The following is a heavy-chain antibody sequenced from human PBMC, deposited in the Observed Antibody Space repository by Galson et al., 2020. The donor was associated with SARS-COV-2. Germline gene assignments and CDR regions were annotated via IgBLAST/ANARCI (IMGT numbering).Heavy chain of an antibody. CDR2: IYHGGSS. J-gene: IGHJ2*01. CDR3: ARPSSSGYYSSWYFDL. V-gene: IGHV4-38-2*01. Sequence: SDTPSPTCAVLGLSFNSDLYCGWIRLPPGKGLAYIGNIYHGGSSYYNPSLKSRVSISIDQSNNQFSLTMTSVTAADTAVYYCARPSSSGYYSSWYFDLWGRGTLVTVSS. CDR1: GLSFNSDLY. D-gene: IGHD3-22*01.